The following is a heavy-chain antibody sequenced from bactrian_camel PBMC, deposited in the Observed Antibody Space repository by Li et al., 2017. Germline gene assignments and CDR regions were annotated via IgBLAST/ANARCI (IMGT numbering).Heavy chain of an antibody. CDR2: IDSDGIA. CDR1: TGTFRSAC. J-gene: IGHJ4*01. D-gene: IGHD2*01. CDR3: AASGNCLNYNY. Sequence: HVQLVESGGGSVQDGGSLRLSCAARTGTFRSACMGWIRQVSGKEREGVASIDSDGIASYADSVKGRFIISRDNAKNTLSLQMNSLIPEDTAMYYCAASGNCLNYNYWGQGTQVTVS. V-gene: IGHV3S68*01.